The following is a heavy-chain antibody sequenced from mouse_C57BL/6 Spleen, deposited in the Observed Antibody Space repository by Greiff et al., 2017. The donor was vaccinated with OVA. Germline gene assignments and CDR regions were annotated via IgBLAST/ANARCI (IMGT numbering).Heavy chain of an antibody. CDR1: GFTFSDYG. J-gene: IGHJ4*01. CDR2: ISSGSSTI. D-gene: IGHD2-3*01. V-gene: IGHV5-17*01. Sequence: EVHLVESGGGLVKPGGSLKLSCAASGFTFSDYGMHWVRQAPEKGLEWVAYISSGSSTIYYADTVKGRFTISRDNAKNTLFLQMTSLRSEDTAMYYCARGEIYDGYTGAMDYWGQGTSVTVSS. CDR3: ARGEIYDGYTGAMDY.